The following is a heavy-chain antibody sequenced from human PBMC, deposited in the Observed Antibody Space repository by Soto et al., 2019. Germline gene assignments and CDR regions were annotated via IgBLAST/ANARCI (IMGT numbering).Heavy chain of an antibody. CDR2: IVAANGNT. J-gene: IGHJ4*02. D-gene: IGHD5-18*01. Sequence: ASVKVSCKASGYTFTTYPIHWVRQAPGQRLEWMGWIVAANGNTQYSQKFQGRVAITRDSSASTAYMELSRLTSEDTAVYFCVRQRDRYRYVLDNWGQGTLVTVSS. CDR3: VRQRDRYRYVLDN. V-gene: IGHV1-3*01. CDR1: GYTFTTYP.